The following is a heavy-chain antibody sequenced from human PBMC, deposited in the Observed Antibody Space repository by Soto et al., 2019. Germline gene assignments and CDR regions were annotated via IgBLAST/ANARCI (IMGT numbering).Heavy chain of an antibody. CDR2: ISYDGSNK. Sequence: QVQLVESGGGVVQPGRSLRLSCAASGFTFSSYAMHWVRQAPGKGLEWVAVISYDGSNKYYADSVKGRFTISRDNSKNTLFLQMTRLRAEDTAVYHCARRGYGMDVWGQGNTVTVPS. J-gene: IGHJ6*02. CDR1: GFTFSSYA. V-gene: IGHV3-30-3*01. CDR3: ARRGYGMDV.